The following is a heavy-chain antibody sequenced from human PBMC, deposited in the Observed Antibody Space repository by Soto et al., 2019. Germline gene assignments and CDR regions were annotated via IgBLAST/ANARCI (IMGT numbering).Heavy chain of an antibody. Sequence: SETLSLTCAVSGESFSYDHWIFYWSWIRQPPGKGLEWIGEINYSGSTNYNPSLESRVSVSVDTSKSQFSLKLRSVTAADTAVYYCARYVVVPANYDFDVWGQGITVTVSS. J-gene: IGHJ6*02. CDR1: GESFSYDHWIFY. D-gene: IGHD2-2*01. V-gene: IGHV4-34*01. CDR2: INYSGST. CDR3: ARYVVVPANYDFDV.